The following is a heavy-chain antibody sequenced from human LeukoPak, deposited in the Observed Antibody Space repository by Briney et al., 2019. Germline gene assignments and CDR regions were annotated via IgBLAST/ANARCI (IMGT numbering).Heavy chain of an antibody. CDR2: ISAYNGNT. CDR3: ARDGFAGFGIDC. V-gene: IGHV1-18*01. CDR1: GYTYTSYG. D-gene: IGHD3-16*01. J-gene: IGHJ4*02. Sequence: ASEMVSCKASGYTYTSYGISWVRQAPGQWLEWMGWISAYNGNTNYAQKLQGRVTMTTDTSTSTAYMELRSLRSDDTAVYYCARDGFAGFGIDCWGQGTLVTVSS.